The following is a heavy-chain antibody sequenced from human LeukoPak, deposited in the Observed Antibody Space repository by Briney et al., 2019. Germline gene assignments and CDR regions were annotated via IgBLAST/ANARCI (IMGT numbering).Heavy chain of an antibody. CDR1: GDSISSFY. V-gene: IGHV4-4*07. CDR2: INSRGST. CDR3: ARIAAGNTGPFDY. D-gene: IGHD6-13*01. J-gene: IGHJ4*02. Sequence: PSETLSLTCTVSGDSISSFYWSWIRQPAGKGLEWIGHINSRGSTNYNPSLKSRVTMSVDTSKNQFSLKVSSVPAADTAVYYCARIAAGNTGPFDYWGQGTQVTVSS.